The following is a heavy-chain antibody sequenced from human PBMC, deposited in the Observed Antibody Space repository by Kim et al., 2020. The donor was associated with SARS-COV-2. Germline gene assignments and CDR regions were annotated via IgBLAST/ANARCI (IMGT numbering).Heavy chain of an antibody. J-gene: IGHJ4*02. D-gene: IGHD3-10*01. CDR3: STLIGYYGSGSYYRSNDE. CDR1: GFSCSNAW. CDR2: IKSKIDGGTT. Sequence: GGSLRLSCAASGFSCSNAWMTWVRQAPGKGLEWVGRIKSKIDGGTTDYAAPVKGRFTISRDDSKNTLYLKMNILKTEDIAVHYCSTLIGYYGSGSYYRSNDEWGQGTLVTVSS. V-gene: IGHV3-15*01.